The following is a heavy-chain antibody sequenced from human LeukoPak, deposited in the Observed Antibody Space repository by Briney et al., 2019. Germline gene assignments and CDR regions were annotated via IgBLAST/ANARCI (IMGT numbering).Heavy chain of an antibody. CDR2: IYSGGST. D-gene: IGHD3-9*01. J-gene: IGHJ5*01. CDR3: AMTSLRYFDWLSS. Sequence: GGSLRLSCAASGFTVSSNYMSWVRQAPGKGLEWVSVIYSGGSTYYADSVKGRFTISRDNSKNTLYLQMNSLRAEDTAVYYCAMTSLRYFDWLSSWGQGTLVTVSS. CDR1: GFTVSSNY. V-gene: IGHV3-66*01.